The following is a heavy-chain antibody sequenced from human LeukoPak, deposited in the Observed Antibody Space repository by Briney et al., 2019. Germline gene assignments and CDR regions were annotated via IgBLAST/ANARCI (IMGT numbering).Heavy chain of an antibody. CDR1: GGTFSSYA. CDR3: ARLLPHSSSWYTYFDY. Sequence: GASVKVSCKASGGTFSSYAISWVRQAPGQGLEWMGGIIPIFGTANYAQKFQGRVTITADKSTSTAYMELSSLRSEDTAVYYCARLLPHSSSWYTYFDYWGQGTLVTVSS. CDR2: IIPIFGTA. J-gene: IGHJ4*02. D-gene: IGHD6-13*01. V-gene: IGHV1-69*06.